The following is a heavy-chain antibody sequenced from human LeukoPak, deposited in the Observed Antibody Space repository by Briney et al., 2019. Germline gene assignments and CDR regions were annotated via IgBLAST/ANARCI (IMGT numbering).Heavy chain of an antibody. D-gene: IGHD6-19*01. Sequence: GGSLRLSCAASGFTFSSYEMNWVRQAPGKGLEWVSYISSSGSTICYADSVKGRFTISRDNAKNSLYLQMNSLRAEDTAVYYCARDPGYSSGWYRGGYYFDYWGQGTLVTVSS. CDR3: ARDPGYSSGWYRGGYYFDY. CDR1: GFTFSSYE. CDR2: ISSSGSTI. J-gene: IGHJ4*02. V-gene: IGHV3-48*03.